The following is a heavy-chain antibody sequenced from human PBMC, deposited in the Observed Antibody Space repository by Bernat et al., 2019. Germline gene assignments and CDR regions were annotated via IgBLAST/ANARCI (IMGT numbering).Heavy chain of an antibody. D-gene: IGHD5-18*01. CDR3: ARDSSAYSPLDY. CDR1: GFTFNNYG. Sequence: QVQLVESGGGVVQPGRSLRLSCAASGFTFNNYGIHWVRQAPGKGLEWVAVVWYDGSNKYYADSVRGRFTISSDNTKTTVDLQMNSLRAEDTAVYFCARDSSAYSPLDYWGQGTLVTVSS. J-gene: IGHJ4*02. CDR2: VWYDGSNK. V-gene: IGHV3-33*01.